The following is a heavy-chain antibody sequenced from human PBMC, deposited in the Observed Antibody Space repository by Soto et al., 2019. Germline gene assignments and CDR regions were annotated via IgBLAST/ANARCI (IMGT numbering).Heavy chain of an antibody. CDR1: GFTFSSYS. CDR3: ARDSASYSSSSGSYWYFDL. D-gene: IGHD6-6*01. Sequence: EVQLVESGGGLVQPGGSLRLSCAASGFTFSSYSMKWVRQAPGKGLEWLSYISSGSATIYYADSVKGRFTISRDNAKNSLYLQVDSLTDEDTAVYYCARDSASYSSSSGSYWYFDLWGRGTLVTVSS. J-gene: IGHJ2*01. V-gene: IGHV3-48*02. CDR2: ISSGSATI.